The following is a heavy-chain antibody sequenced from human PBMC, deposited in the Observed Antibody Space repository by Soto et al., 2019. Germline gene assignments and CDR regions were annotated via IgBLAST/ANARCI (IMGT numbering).Heavy chain of an antibody. CDR2: IYYSGST. Sequence: SETLSLTCTVSGGSISSYYRSWIRQPPGKGLEWIGDIYYSGSTNYNPSLKSRVTISVDTSKNQFSLKLSSVTAADTAVYYCARDRVRGVISGWFDPWGQGTLVTVSS. V-gene: IGHV4-59*12. J-gene: IGHJ5*02. CDR3: ARDRVRGVISGWFDP. D-gene: IGHD3-10*01. CDR1: GGSISSYY.